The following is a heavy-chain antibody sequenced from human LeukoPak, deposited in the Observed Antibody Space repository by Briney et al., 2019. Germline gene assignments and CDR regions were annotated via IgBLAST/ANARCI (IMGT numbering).Heavy chain of an antibody. V-gene: IGHV3-11*01. CDR1: GFTFSDYY. D-gene: IGHD3-22*01. Sequence: GGSLRLSCAASGFTFSDYYMSWIRQAPGKGLEWVSYISSSGSTIYYADSVKGRFAISRDSAKNSLYLQMNSLRAEDTAVYYCARGTYYYDSSGYYYFDYWGQGTLVTVSS. CDR2: ISSSGSTI. CDR3: ARGTYYYDSSGYYYFDY. J-gene: IGHJ4*02.